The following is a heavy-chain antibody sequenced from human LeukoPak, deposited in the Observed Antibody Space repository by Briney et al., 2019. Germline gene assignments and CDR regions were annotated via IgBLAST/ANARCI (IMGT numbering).Heavy chain of an antibody. J-gene: IGHJ4*02. CDR2: ISSSSSYI. CDR3: ARDPPGSSGYSYYFDY. V-gene: IGHV3-21*01. Sequence: PSETLSLTCTVSGGSISSSSYYWGWVRQAPGKGLEWVSSISSSSSYIYYADSVKGRFTISRDNAKNSLYLQMNSLRAEDTAVYYCARDPPGSSGYSYYFDYWGQGTLVTVSS. D-gene: IGHD3-22*01. CDR1: GGSISSSSYY.